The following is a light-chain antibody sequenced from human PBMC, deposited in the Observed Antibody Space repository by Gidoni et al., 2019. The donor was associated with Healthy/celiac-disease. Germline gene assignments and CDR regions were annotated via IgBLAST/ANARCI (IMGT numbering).Light chain of an antibody. Sequence: EIVMTQSPDSLAVSLGERATINCKSTQSVLYNSNNKNYLAWYQQKPGQPPNLLIYWASTRESGVPDRFSGSGSGTDFTLTISSLQAEDVAVYYCQQYYSLPLTFGGGTKVEIK. V-gene: IGKV4-1*01. J-gene: IGKJ4*01. CDR2: WAS. CDR1: QSVLYNSNNKNY. CDR3: QQYYSLPLT.